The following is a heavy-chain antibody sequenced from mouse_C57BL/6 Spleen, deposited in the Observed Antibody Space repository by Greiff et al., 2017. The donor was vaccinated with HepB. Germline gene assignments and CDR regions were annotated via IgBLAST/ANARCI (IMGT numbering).Heavy chain of an antibody. V-gene: IGHV2-5*01. CDR3: ALYDYDGWYFDV. CDR2: IWRGGST. Sequence: VQRVESGPGLVQPSQSLSITCTVSGFSLTSYGVHWVRQSPGKGLEWLGVIWRGGSTDYNAAFMSRLSITKDNSKSQVFFKMNSLQADDTAIYYCALYDYDGWYFDVWGTGTTVTVSS. D-gene: IGHD2-4*01. J-gene: IGHJ1*03. CDR1: GFSLTSYG.